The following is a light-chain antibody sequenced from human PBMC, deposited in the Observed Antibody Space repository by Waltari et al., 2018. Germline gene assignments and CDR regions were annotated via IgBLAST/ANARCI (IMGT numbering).Light chain of an antibody. V-gene: IGLV2-23*02. Sequence: SAQTQPASVSASPGQSITISCTGSSSDIGSYDLVAWYQQHPGKAPHLLIYEVDKRPSGVSYRFSGSKSGNAASLTVSGLQPEDEGHYFCSSYTYGGPWVFGGGTLLTVL. J-gene: IGLJ2*01. CDR3: SSYTYGGPWV. CDR2: EVD. CDR1: SSDIGSYDL.